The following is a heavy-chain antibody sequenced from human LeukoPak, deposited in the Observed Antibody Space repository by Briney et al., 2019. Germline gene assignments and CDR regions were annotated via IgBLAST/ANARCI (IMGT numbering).Heavy chain of an antibody. J-gene: IGHJ4*02. D-gene: IGHD1-26*01. Sequence: SETLSLTCTVSGGSISSSSYYWGWIRQPPGKGLEWIGSIYYSGSTYYNPSLKSRVTISVDTSKNQFSLKLSSVTAADTAVYYCARTAGQVGAWGYWGQGTLVTVSS. CDR1: GGSISSSSYY. V-gene: IGHV4-39*01. CDR3: ARTAGQVGAWGY. CDR2: IYYSGST.